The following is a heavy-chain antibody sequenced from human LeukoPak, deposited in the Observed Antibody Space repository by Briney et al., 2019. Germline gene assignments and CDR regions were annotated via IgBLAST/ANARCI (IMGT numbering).Heavy chain of an antibody. J-gene: IGHJ4*02. D-gene: IGHD2-2*01. V-gene: IGHV3-30*18. CDR1: GFPFSNYD. CDR3: AKDVIVVVPAATFDY. Sequence: GGSLRLSCAASGFPFSNYDIHWVRQAPGKGLEWVAVISFDGSNKKYADSVKGRFTISRDNSKNTLYLQMNSLRAEDTAVYYCAKDVIVVVPAATFDYWGQGTLVTVSS. CDR2: ISFDGSNK.